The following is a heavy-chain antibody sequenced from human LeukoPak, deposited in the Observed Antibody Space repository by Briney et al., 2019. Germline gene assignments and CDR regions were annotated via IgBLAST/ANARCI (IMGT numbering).Heavy chain of an antibody. Sequence: GASVKVSCKASGYTFTSYGISWVRQAPGQGLEWMGWISAYNGNTNYAQKLQGRVTMTTDTSTSTAYMELRSLRSEDTAVYYCARVHLGYDSSVQWYFDLWGRGTLVTVSS. D-gene: IGHD3-22*01. CDR3: ARVHLGYDSSVQWYFDL. CDR2: ISAYNGNT. CDR1: GYTFTSYG. V-gene: IGHV1-18*01. J-gene: IGHJ2*01.